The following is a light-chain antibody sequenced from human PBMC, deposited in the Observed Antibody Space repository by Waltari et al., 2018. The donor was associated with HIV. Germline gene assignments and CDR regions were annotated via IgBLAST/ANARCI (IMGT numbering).Light chain of an antibody. CDR2: DAS. CDR1: QSVGSS. CDR3: LQRTNWPVT. V-gene: IGKV3-11*01. J-gene: IGKJ4*01. Sequence: EIVLTQSPATLSLSPGERATLSCRARQSVGSSLVWYQQKPGQAPRLLIYDASTRATGIPARFSGSGSETDFTLTISSLEPEDFAIYYCLQRTNWPVTFGGGTKVEIK.